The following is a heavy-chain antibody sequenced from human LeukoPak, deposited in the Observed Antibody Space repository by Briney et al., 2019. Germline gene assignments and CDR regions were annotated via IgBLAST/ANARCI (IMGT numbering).Heavy chain of an antibody. Sequence: PSEPLSLTCTVSGGSISSSSYYWGWIRQPPGKGLEWIGSIYYSGSTYYNPSLKSRVTISVDTSKNQFSLKLSSVTAADTAVYYCARQRNPPDTAMALPWVDYWGQGTLVTVSS. J-gene: IGHJ4*02. CDR1: GGSISSSSYY. V-gene: IGHV4-39*01. CDR2: IYYSGST. D-gene: IGHD5-18*01. CDR3: ARQRNPPDTAMALPWVDY.